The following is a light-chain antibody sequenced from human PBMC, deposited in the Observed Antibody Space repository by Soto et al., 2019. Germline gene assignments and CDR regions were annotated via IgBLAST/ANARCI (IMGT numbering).Light chain of an antibody. CDR2: GAS. CDR3: QQSFAIPRT. CDR1: QSVSSN. J-gene: IGKJ1*01. Sequence: EIVMTQSPATLSVSPGERATLSCRASQSVSSNLAWYQQKPGQAPRLLIYGASTRATGIPDRFSGSGSGTEFTLSISSLQSEDFATYYCQQSFAIPRTFGQGTKL. V-gene: IGKV3-15*01.